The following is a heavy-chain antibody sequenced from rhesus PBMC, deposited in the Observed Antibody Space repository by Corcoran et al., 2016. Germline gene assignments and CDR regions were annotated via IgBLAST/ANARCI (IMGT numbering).Heavy chain of an antibody. V-gene: IGHV4-106*01. CDR1: GGSISDDYY. CDR2: IYGSGGGT. CDR3: ARDLTAPPEY. Sequence: QVQLQESGPGLVKPSETLSLTCAVSGGSISDDYYWSWIRQPPGKGLDGIGYIYGSGGGTNYNPPLKNRVTISIDTSTNQFSLKLSSVTAADTAVYYRARDLTAPPEYWGQGVLVTVSS. D-gene: IGHD2-15*01. J-gene: IGHJ4*01.